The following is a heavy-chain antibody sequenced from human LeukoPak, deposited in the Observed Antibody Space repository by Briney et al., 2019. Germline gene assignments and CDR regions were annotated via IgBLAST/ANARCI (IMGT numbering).Heavy chain of an antibody. Sequence: GGSLRLSCAASGFTFSSYGMDWVRQAPGKGLEWVAVIWYGGSNKYYADSVKGRFTISRDNSKNTLYLQMNSLRAEDTAVYYCAKELAVQDAFDIWGQGTLVTVSS. J-gene: IGHJ3*02. V-gene: IGHV3-30*02. CDR3: AKELAVQDAFDI. CDR1: GFTFSSYG. CDR2: IWYGGSNK. D-gene: IGHD4-17*01.